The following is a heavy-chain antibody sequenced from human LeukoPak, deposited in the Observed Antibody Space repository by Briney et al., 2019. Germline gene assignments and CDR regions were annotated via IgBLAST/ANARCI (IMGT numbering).Heavy chain of an antibody. CDR2: IYSGGST. D-gene: IGHD3-22*01. Sequence: ETLSLTCTVSGYSINNGYYWGWIRQPPGKGLEWVSVIYSGGSTYYADSVKGRFTISRDNSKNTLYLQMNSLRAEDTAVYYCARDYRNYYYDSSAYYNYFDYWGQGTLITVSS. CDR3: ARDYRNYYYDSSAYYNYFDY. J-gene: IGHJ4*02. V-gene: IGHV3-53*01. CDR1: GYSINNGYY.